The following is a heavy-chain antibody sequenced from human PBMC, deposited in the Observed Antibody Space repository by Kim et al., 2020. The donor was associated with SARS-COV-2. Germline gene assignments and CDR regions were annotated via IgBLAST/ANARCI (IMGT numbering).Heavy chain of an antibody. CDR1: GGTFSSYA. CDR2: IIPIFGTA. D-gene: IGHD7-27*01. Sequence: SVKVSCKASGGTFSSYAISWVRQAPGQGLEWMGGIIPIFGTANYAQKFQGRVTITADESTSTAYMELSSLSSEDTAVYYCARDVPPTGDHYYYGMDVWGQGTTVTVSS. V-gene: IGHV1-69*13. J-gene: IGHJ6*02. CDR3: ARDVPPTGDHYYYGMDV.